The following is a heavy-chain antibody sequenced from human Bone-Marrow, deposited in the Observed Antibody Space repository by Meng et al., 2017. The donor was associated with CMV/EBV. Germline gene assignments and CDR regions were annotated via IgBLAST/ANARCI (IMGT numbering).Heavy chain of an antibody. V-gene: IGHV3-23*01. CDR2: IGVGGTST. Sequence: GGSLRLSCAASGFIFTNYAMSWVRQAPGKGLEWVSRIGVGGTSTFYADSVKGGFTIVSDNSKSSLYIQMSGLSAEDAAVYYWAKRGGDSGWGAFDIWGQGTMVTVSS. D-gene: IGHD6-19*01. CDR3: AKRGGDSGWGAFDI. CDR1: GFIFTNYA. J-gene: IGHJ3*02.